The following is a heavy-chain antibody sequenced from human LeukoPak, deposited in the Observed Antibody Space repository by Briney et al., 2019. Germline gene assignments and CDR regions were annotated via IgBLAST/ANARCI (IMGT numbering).Heavy chain of an antibody. J-gene: IGHJ5*02. V-gene: IGHV3-23*01. Sequence: GGSLRLSCAASGFTFSSYAMSWVRQAPGKGLEWVSVISGSGGSTYNADSVKGRFTISRDNSKNTLYLQMNSLRAEDTAVYYCAKVRPAFGDFWSGPWGQGTLVTVSS. CDR2: ISGSGGST. D-gene: IGHD3-3*01. CDR1: GFTFSSYA. CDR3: AKVRPAFGDFWSGP.